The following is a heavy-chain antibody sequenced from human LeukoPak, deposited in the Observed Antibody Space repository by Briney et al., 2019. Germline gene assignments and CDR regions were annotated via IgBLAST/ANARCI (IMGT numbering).Heavy chain of an antibody. J-gene: IGHJ4*02. CDR3: ARNAAGGPYYLDY. V-gene: IGHV2-26*01. D-gene: IGHD6-13*01. Sequence: SGPTLVNPTETLTLTCTVSGFSLSNVRMGVSWIRQPPGKALEWLAHIFSIDEKSYSTSLKSRLTFSKDTSKSQVVLTMTNMDPVDTATYYCARNAAGGPYYLDYWGQGTLVTVSS. CDR1: GFSLSNVRMG. CDR2: IFSIDEK.